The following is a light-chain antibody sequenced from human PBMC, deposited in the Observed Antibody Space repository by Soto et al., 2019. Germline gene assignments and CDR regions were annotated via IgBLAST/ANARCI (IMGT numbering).Light chain of an antibody. CDR1: SGHSNYA. CDR3: QTWGTGIHV. V-gene: IGLV4-69*01. J-gene: IGLJ2*01. Sequence: QSVLTQSPSASASLGASVKLTCTLSSGHSNYAIAWHRQQPEKGPRYLMKLNSDGSHNKGDGIPDRFSGSSSGAERYLTISSLQSEDEADYYCQTWGTGIHVFGGGTQLTVL. CDR2: LNSDGSH.